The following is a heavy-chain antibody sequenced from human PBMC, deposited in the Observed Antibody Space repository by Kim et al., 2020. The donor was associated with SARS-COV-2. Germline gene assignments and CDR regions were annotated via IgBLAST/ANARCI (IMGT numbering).Heavy chain of an antibody. J-gene: IGHJ6*01. V-gene: IGHV4-39*01. CDR3: AGSYDFWSNPYYYYGM. CDR1: GGPISSSSYY. CDR2: IYYSGST. Sequence: SETLSLTCTVSGGPISSSSYYWGWIRQPPGKGLEWIGSIYYSGSTFYNPSLKSRVTISVDTSKNQFSLKLSSVTAADTAVYYCAGSYDFWSNPYYYYGM. D-gene: IGHD3-3*01.